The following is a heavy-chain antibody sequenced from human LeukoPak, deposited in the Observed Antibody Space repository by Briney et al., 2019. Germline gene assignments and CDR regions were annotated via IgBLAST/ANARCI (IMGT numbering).Heavy chain of an antibody. CDR2: IYSGGST. Sequence: GGSLRLSCAASGFTVSSNYMSWVRQAPGKGLEWVSVIYSGGSTYYADSVKGRFTISRDNSKNTLYLQMNSPGAEDTAVYYCARVIVAAAGEFDYWGQGTLVTVSS. CDR3: ARVIVAAAGEFDY. CDR1: GFTVSSNY. J-gene: IGHJ4*02. D-gene: IGHD6-13*01. V-gene: IGHV3-66*02.